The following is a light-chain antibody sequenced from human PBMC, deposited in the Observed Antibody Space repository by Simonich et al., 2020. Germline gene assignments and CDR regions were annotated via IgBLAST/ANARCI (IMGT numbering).Light chain of an antibody. CDR2: DAS. J-gene: IGKJ4*01. CDR3: QQFNSYPLT. Sequence: AIQLTQSPSSLSASVGDRVTITWASQGISSALAWYQQKPGKAPKLLIYDASSLESGVPSRFSGSGSGTDFTLTISSLQPEDFATYYCQQFNSYPLTFGGGTKVEIK. V-gene: IGKV1-13*02. CDR1: QGISSA.